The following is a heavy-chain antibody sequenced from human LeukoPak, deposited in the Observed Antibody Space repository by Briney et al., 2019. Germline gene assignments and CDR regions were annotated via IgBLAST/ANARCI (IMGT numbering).Heavy chain of an antibody. CDR3: AKAERGHSYGRPGP. CDR2: ISGGSGTTYYA. V-gene: IGHV3-23*01. J-gene: IGHJ5*02. Sequence: GGSLRLSCAASGFTFSSYGMSWVRQSPGKGLEWVSAISGGSGTTYYAYYADSVKGRFTISRDNSKNTLYLQVNSLRAEDTAVYYCAKAERGHSYGRPGPWGQGTLVTVSS. D-gene: IGHD5-18*01. CDR1: GFTFSSYG.